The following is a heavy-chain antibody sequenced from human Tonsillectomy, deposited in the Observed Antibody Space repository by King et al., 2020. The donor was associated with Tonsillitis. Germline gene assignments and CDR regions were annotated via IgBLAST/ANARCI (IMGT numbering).Heavy chain of an antibody. J-gene: IGHJ3*02. V-gene: IGHV3-21*01. Sequence: VQLVESGGGLVKPGGALRLSCAASGFTFSRYRMNWVRPAPGEGLEWVSSISATSSYISYTDSGKGRFTISRDNARNSLYLRMNSLRAEDTAVYFCARGAVVPAAHSDYAFDIWGQGTMVTVSS. CDR1: GFTFSRYR. CDR3: ARGAVVPAAHSDYAFDI. CDR2: ISATSSYI. D-gene: IGHD2-2*01.